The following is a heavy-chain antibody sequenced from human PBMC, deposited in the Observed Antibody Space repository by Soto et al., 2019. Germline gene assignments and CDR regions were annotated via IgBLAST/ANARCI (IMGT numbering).Heavy chain of an antibody. CDR2: ISVYSGIT. Sequence: QVQLVQSGSEVRKPGASVKVSCKVSGYPFTSYGVNWVRQAPGQGLEWMGGISVYSGITKYAQKFQGRVTMTTDTSTSTLYLDLRSLRSDDTAMYYCARGSAEDCVDSSGFYSNFDHWGQGTLVTVSS. V-gene: IGHV1-18*04. D-gene: IGHD3-22*01. CDR3: ARGSAEDCVDSSGFYSNFDH. CDR1: GYPFTSYG. J-gene: IGHJ4*02.